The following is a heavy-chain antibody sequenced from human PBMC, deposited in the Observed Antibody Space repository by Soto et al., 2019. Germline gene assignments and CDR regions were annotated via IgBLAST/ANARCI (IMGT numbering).Heavy chain of an antibody. D-gene: IGHD5-18*01. J-gene: IGHJ4*02. CDR2: IYYSGST. CDR1: GGSISSYY. Sequence: SETLSLTCTVSGGSISSYYWSWIRQPPGKGLEWIGYIYYSGSTNYNPSIKSRVNISEDTSKNQFSLKLSSVTAADTAVYYCARLRYSYGSSFDYWGQGTLVTVSS. CDR3: ARLRYSYGSSFDY. V-gene: IGHV4-59*08.